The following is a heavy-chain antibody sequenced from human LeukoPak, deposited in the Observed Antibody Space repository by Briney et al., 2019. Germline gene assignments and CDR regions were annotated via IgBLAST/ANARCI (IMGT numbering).Heavy chain of an antibody. V-gene: IGHV3-66*01. CDR3: AGAVVGATPNY. Sequence: GGSLRLSCVASGFTVSSNYISWVRQAPGKGLEWVSGIYNGDSTCYADSVKGRFTISRDSSRNTLYLQMNSLRVDDTAVYHCAGAVVGATPNYWGQGTLVTVSS. CDR1: GFTVSSNY. CDR2: IYNGDST. J-gene: IGHJ4*02. D-gene: IGHD1-26*01.